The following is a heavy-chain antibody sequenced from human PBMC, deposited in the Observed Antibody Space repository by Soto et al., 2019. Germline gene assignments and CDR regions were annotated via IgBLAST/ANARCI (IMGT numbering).Heavy chain of an antibody. V-gene: IGHV1-69*06. J-gene: IGHJ5*02. CDR2: IIPIFGTA. D-gene: IGHD6-19*01. CDR1: GGTFSSYA. CDR3: ARDMRLVGGWFNWFDP. Sequence: QVQLVQSGAEVKKPRSSVKVSCKASGGTFSSYAISWVRQAPGQGLEWMGGIIPIFGTANYEQKFQGRVTITAEKSTSTAYMELSSLRSEHTAVYYCARDMRLVGGWFNWFDPWGKGTLVTVSS.